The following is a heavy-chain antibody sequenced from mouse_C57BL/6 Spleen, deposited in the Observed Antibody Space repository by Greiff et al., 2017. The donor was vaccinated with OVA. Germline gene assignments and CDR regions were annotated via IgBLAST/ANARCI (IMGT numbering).Heavy chain of an antibody. D-gene: IGHD1-1*01. J-gene: IGHJ1*03. CDR1: GYTFTSYG. CDR2: IYPRSGNT. Sequence: QVQLQQSGAELARPGASVKLSCKASGYTFTSYGISWVKQRTGQGLEWIGEIYPRSGNTYYNEKFKGKATLTADKSSSTAYMELSSLTSEDSAVYFCARVTTVVARYFDVWGTGTTVTVSS. CDR3: ARVTTVVARYFDV. V-gene: IGHV1-81*01.